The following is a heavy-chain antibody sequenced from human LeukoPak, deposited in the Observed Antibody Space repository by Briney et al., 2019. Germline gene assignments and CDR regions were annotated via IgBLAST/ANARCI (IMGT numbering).Heavy chain of an antibody. J-gene: IGHJ4*02. CDR2: MNANSGKT. V-gene: IGHV1-8*01. CDR3: AREFRRDDR. CDR1: GYTFTSYD. Sequence: ASVKVSCKASGYTFTSYDINWVRQAPGQGLEWMGYMNANSGKTGYAQKFQDRVTMTWDTSISTAYMELSSLRSEDTAVYYCAREFRRDDRWGQGTLVIVSS.